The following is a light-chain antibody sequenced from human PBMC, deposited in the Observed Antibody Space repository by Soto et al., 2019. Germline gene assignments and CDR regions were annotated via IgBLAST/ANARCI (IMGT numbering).Light chain of an antibody. CDR2: EAS. V-gene: IGKV3-11*01. CDR3: QQRSNWPPYT. J-gene: IGKJ2*01. CDR1: QSVRNY. Sequence: EIVLTQSPATLFVSPGERVTLSCRASQSVRNYLDWYQQKPGQAPRLLIYEASNRATGTPDRFSGSGSGTDFTFTISSLEPEDFAVYYCQQRSNWPPYTFGPGTKLEIK.